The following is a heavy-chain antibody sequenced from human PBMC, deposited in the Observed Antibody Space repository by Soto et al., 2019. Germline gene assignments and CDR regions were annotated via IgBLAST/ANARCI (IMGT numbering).Heavy chain of an antibody. J-gene: IGHJ6*02. Sequence: XGSLRLSGAASGFTFSSYSMNWVRQAPGKGLEWVSSISSSSSYIYYADSVKGRFTISRDNAKNSLYLQMNSLRAEDTAVYYCARDYSSSGGMDVWGQGTTVTVSS. V-gene: IGHV3-21*01. D-gene: IGHD6-6*01. CDR2: ISSSSSYI. CDR3: ARDYSSSGGMDV. CDR1: GFTFSSYS.